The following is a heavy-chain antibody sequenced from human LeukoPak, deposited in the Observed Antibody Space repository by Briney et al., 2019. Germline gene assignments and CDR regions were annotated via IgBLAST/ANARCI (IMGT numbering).Heavy chain of an antibody. CDR1: GGSIRSSSYY. V-gene: IGHV4-39*07. D-gene: IGHD3-10*01. Sequence: PSETLSLTCIVSGGSIRSSSYYWGWIRQPPGKGLEWIGEINHSGSTNYNPSLKSRVTISVDTSKNQFSLKLSSVTAADTAVYYCARGGYYYGSGSLGYWGQGTLVTVSS. CDR2: INHSGST. CDR3: ARGGYYYGSGSLGY. J-gene: IGHJ4*02.